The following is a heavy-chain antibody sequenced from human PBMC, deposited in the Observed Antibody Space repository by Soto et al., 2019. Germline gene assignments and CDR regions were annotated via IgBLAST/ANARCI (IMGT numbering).Heavy chain of an antibody. Sequence: PSETLSLTCTVSGGSISAYYWSWIRQPPGRGLEWIAYIFYSGSTNYNPSLKSRVTISEDTSKNQFSLRLSAVTAADTAVYYCARGGGYYDDAFDTWGQGTMVTVSS. CDR1: GGSISAYY. CDR2: IFYSGST. J-gene: IGHJ3*02. V-gene: IGHV4-59*01. D-gene: IGHD3-22*01. CDR3: ARGGGYYDDAFDT.